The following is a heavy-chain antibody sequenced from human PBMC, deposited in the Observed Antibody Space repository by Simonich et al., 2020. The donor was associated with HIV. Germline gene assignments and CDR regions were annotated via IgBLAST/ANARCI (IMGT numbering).Heavy chain of an antibody. D-gene: IGHD3-9*01. CDR1: GYSFTSYW. CDR3: VRLDKTDWDNWFDP. J-gene: IGHJ5*02. V-gene: IGHV5-51*07. Sequence: EVQLVQSGAEVKKPGESLQISCKGSGYSFTSYWIVGVHQMPGKGLEWMGIIYPGDSDTKYSPSFQGQVTMSADKSISTAYLQWSSLKASDTAIYYCVRLDKTDWDNWFDPWGQGTLVTVSS. CDR2: IYPGDSDT.